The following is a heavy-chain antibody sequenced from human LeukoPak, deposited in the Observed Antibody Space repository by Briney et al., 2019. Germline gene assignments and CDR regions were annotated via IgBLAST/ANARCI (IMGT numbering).Heavy chain of an antibody. J-gene: IGHJ5*02. CDR3: ARLEGFWFDP. D-gene: IGHD3-3*01. CDR2: IYYSGST. CDR1: GGSISSYY. Sequence: SETLSLTCTVSGGSISSYYWSWLRQPPGKGLEWIGYIYYSGSTNYNPSLKSRVTISVDTSKNQFSLKLSSVTAADTAVYYCARLEGFWFDPWGQGTLVTVSS. V-gene: IGHV4-59*08.